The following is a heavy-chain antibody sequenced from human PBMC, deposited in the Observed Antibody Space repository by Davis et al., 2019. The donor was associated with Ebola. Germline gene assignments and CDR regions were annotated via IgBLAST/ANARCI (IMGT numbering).Heavy chain of an antibody. CDR1: GFTFSSYW. Sequence: GGSLRLSCAASGFTFSSYWMSWVRQAPGKGLEWVSAISGSGGSTYYADSVKGRFTISRDNSKNTLYLQMNSLRAEDTAVYYCAREGDFDWLFKFDYWGQGTLVTVSS. J-gene: IGHJ4*02. CDR2: ISGSGGST. CDR3: AREGDFDWLFKFDY. D-gene: IGHD3-9*01. V-gene: IGHV3-23*01.